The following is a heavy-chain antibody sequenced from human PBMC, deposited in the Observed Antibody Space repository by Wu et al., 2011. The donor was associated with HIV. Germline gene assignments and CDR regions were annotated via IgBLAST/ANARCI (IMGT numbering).Heavy chain of an antibody. CDR1: GYTFTGYY. J-gene: IGHJ4*02. Sequence: QVQLVQSGAEVKKPGASVKLSCKASGYTFTGYYMYWVRQAPGQGLEWVGWINPNNGGTNYAQKFQGRVTMTRDTSISTAYMELSRLRSDDTAVYYCARAPRSGPDYFDYWGQGPWSPSPQ. CDR3: ARAPRSGPDYFDY. D-gene: IGHD3-10*01. CDR2: INPNNGGT. V-gene: IGHV1-2*02.